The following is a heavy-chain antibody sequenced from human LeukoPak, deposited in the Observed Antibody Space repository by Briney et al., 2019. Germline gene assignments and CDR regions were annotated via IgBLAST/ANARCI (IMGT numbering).Heavy chain of an antibody. V-gene: IGHV4-39*01. J-gene: IGHJ6*03. CDR3: AGLPYYYYYYMDV. CDR2: IYYSGST. Sequence: SETLSLTCTVSGGSISSSSYYWGWIRQPPGKGLEWIGSIYYSGSTYYNPSLKSRATISVDTSKNQFSLKLSSVTAADTAVYYCAGLPYYYYYYMDVWGKGTTVTVSS. D-gene: IGHD5-12*01. CDR1: GGSISSSSYY.